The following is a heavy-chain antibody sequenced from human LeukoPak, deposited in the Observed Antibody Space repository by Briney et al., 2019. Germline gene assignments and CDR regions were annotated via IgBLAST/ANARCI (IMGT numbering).Heavy chain of an antibody. J-gene: IGHJ5*02. CDR2: MNPNSGNT. CDR1: AYTFTSYN. V-gene: IGHV1-8*01. CDR3: ARDGSGSYYDRGWFDP. Sequence: ASVKVSCKASAYTFTSYNINWVRQATGQGLEWMGWMNPNSGNTGYAQKFQGRVTMTSNTSISTAYMELSSLTSEDTAVYYCARDGSGSYYDRGWFDPWGQGTLVTVSS. D-gene: IGHD3-10*01.